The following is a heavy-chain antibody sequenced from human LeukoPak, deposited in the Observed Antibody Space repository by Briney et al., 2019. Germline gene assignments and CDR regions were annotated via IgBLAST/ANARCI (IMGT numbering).Heavy chain of an antibody. CDR2: IKQDGSEK. CDR3: ARVPGSGWYYYYYYYYMDV. Sequence: GGSLRLSCAASGFTFSSFGMHWVRQTPGKGLEWVANIKQDGSEKYYVDSVKGRFTISRDNAKNSLYLQMNSLRAEDTAVYYCARVPGSGWYYYYYYYYMDVWGKGTTVTVSS. D-gene: IGHD6-19*01. V-gene: IGHV3-7*01. CDR1: GFTFSSFG. J-gene: IGHJ6*03.